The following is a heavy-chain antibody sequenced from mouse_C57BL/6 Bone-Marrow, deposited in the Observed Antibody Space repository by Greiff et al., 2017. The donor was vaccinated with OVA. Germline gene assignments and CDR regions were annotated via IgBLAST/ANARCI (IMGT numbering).Heavy chain of an antibody. CDR1: GYTFTSYT. CDR2: INTSSGYN. CDR3: AREDGNWFAY. Sequence: VQLQQSGAELARPGASVKMSCKASGYTFTSYTMHWVKQRPGQGLEWIGYINTSSGYNKYNQKFKDKATLTADKSSSTAYRQLSSLTSEDSAVYYCAREDGNWFAYWGQGTLVTVSA. D-gene: IGHD2-1*01. J-gene: IGHJ3*01. V-gene: IGHV1-4*01.